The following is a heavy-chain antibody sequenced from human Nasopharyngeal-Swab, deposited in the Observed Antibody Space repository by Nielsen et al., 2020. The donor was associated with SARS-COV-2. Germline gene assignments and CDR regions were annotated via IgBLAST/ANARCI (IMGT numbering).Heavy chain of an antibody. CDR2: TKQDGSEK. CDR1: GFTFSSYW. D-gene: IGHD3-3*01. Sequence: GESLKISCAASGFTFSSYWMSWVRQAPGKGPEWVANTKQDGSEKYYVDSVKGRFTISRDNAKNSLYLQMNSLRAEDTAVYYCARELVDFWSGYYLFDYWGQGTLVTVSS. CDR3: ARELVDFWSGYYLFDY. J-gene: IGHJ4*02. V-gene: IGHV3-7*03.